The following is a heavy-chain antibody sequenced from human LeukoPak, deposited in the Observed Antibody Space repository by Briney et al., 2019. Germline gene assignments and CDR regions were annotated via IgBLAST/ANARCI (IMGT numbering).Heavy chain of an antibody. CDR1: GYTFTGNG. CDR3: ARDFLTTVVTGDAFDI. J-gene: IGHJ3*02. Sequence: ASVKVSCKASGYTFTGNGITWVRQAPGQGLEWMGWISGYNGNTAYAQMFQARVTMTTDTSTSTAYMELRSLRSDDTAVYYCARDFLTTVVTGDAFDIWGQGTMVTVSS. D-gene: IGHD4-23*01. V-gene: IGHV1-18*01. CDR2: ISGYNGNT.